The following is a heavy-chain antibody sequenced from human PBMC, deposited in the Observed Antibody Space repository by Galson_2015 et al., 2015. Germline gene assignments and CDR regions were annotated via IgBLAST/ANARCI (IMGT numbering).Heavy chain of an antibody. J-gene: IGHJ3*01. Sequence: SLRLSCAASGFPFSTYAMNWVRQAPGKGLECVSSISASGDTTAYADSVKGRLTISRDNSKTTVYLQMNSLRAEDTALYYCAKDSVSPWRAFEFGGQGTTVTVSA. CDR2: ISASGDTT. V-gene: IGHV3-23*01. CDR3: AKDSVSPWRAFEF. CDR1: GFPFSTYA. D-gene: IGHD3-16*01.